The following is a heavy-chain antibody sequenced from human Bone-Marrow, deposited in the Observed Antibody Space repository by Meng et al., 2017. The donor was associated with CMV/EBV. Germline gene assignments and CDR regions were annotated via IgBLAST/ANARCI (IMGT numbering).Heavy chain of an antibody. CDR1: GFTFSSYG. J-gene: IGHJ3*02. CDR3: ARLGILSGYSGYEVDAFDI. D-gene: IGHD5-12*01. CDR2: IYPGDSDT. V-gene: IGHV5-51*01. Sequence: GGSLRLSCAASGFTFSSYGMHWVRQAPGKGLEWMGIIYPGDSDTRYSPSFQGQVTISADKSISTAYLQWSSLKASDTAMYYCARLGILSGYSGYEVDAFDIWGQGTMVTVSS.